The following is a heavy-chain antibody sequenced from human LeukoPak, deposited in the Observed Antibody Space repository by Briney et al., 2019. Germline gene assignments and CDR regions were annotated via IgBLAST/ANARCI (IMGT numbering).Heavy chain of an antibody. Sequence: PGGSLRLSCAASGFTISRYSMDWVRQAPGKGLEWVSSISSSGTYIYYADSVKGRFTISRDNAKSSLYLQMNSLRAEDTAVYYCARGSEWELLSCDYWGQGTLVTVSS. V-gene: IGHV3-21*01. CDR1: GFTISRYS. D-gene: IGHD1-26*01. CDR2: ISSSGTYI. J-gene: IGHJ4*02. CDR3: ARGSEWELLSCDY.